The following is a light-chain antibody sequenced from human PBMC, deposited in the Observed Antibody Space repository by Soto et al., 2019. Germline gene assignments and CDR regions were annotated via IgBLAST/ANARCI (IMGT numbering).Light chain of an antibody. V-gene: IGKV3-20*01. Sequence: EIVLTQSPDTLSLSPGEGATLSCRASQSVSSSYLAWYQQKPGQAPRLLIYGASNRATGIPDRFSGSGSGTDFTLTISRLEPEDFAVYYCQQYGGSPPYTFGQGTTLEIK. CDR3: QQYGGSPPYT. CDR2: GAS. J-gene: IGKJ2*01. CDR1: QSVSSSY.